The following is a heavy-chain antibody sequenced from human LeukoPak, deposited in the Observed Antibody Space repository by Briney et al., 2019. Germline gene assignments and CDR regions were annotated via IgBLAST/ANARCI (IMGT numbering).Heavy chain of an antibody. CDR3: AAQSARPQYYFDY. V-gene: IGHV3-23*01. CDR1: GFTFSSYA. D-gene: IGHD6-6*01. CDR2: ISGSGGST. Sequence: GGSLRLSCAASGFTFSSYAMSWVRQAPGKGLEWVSAISGSGGSTYYADSVKGRFTISRDNSKNTLYLQMNSLRAEDTAVYYCAAQSARPQYYFDYWGQGTPVTVSS. J-gene: IGHJ4*02.